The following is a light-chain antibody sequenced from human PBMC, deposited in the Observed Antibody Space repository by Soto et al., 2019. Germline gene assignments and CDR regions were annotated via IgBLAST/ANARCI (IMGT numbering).Light chain of an antibody. J-gene: IGKJ1*01. V-gene: IGKV4-1*01. CDR1: QSILYGSNNKTY. CDR2: WAS. Sequence: DIVMTQSPDSLAVSLGERATINCKSSQSILYGSNNKTYLARYQQRPGQPPKLLIYWASTRESGVPDRFSGSGSGADFTLIISSLQAEDVAVYYCQQYYSTPLAFGEGNKVEI. CDR3: QQYYSTPLA.